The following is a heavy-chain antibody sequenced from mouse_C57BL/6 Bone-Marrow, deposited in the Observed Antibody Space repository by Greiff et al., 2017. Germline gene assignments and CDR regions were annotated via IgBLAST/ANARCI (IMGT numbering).Heavy chain of an antibody. CDR1: GYTFTSYW. V-gene: IGHV1-69*01. D-gene: IGHD3-3*01. J-gene: IGHJ2*01. Sequence: QVQLQQPGAELVMPGASVKLSCKASGYTFTSYWMHWVKQRPGQGLEWIGEIDPSDSYTNYNQKFKGKATLTVDQSSSTAYMQLNSLTSEDSAVYYCARRRTQMNYFDYWGQGTTLTVSS. CDR2: IDPSDSYT. CDR3: ARRRTQMNYFDY.